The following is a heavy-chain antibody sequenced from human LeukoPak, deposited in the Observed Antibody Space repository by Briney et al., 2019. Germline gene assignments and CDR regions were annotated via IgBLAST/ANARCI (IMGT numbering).Heavy chain of an antibody. J-gene: IGHJ3*02. V-gene: IGHV4-4*08. Sequence: SETLSLTCTVSGGSISNYYWSWIRQPPGQGLEWIGYIYSNEATEYKPSLKSRVTISADTSKNQFSLKLTSVSAADTAIYYCARRNDFHIWGQGTMVTVSS. CDR1: GGSISNYY. CDR3: ARRNDFHI. CDR2: IYSNEAT.